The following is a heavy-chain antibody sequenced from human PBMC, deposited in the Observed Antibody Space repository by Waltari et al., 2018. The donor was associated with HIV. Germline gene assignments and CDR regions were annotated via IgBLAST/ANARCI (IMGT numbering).Heavy chain of an antibody. J-gene: IGHJ4*02. D-gene: IGHD5-12*01. CDR1: GFTFSSFW. V-gene: IGHV3-74*01. Sequence: EVQLVESGGGLVQPGGSQRLSCEASGFTFSSFWMHWVRQLPGKGLEWVARNSSDGRATTYVDSVKGRFTVSRDNAKNTLSLQMNSLRAEDTAVYYCARGVTVATITPFDQWGQGTLVTVSS. CDR2: NSSDGRAT. CDR3: ARGVTVATITPFDQ.